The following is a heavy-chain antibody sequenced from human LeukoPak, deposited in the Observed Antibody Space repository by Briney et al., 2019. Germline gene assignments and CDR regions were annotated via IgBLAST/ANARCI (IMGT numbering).Heavy chain of an antibody. CDR2: TYSDGNT. CDR3: AKDLGATRKGQLGDYFDF. J-gene: IGHJ4*02. Sequence: GGSLRLSCAASGFTFSSYSMNWVRQAPGKGLEWVSVTYSDGNTYYADSVKGRFTASRDSSKNMLYLQMNSLRAEDTAVYYCAKDLGATRKGQLGDYFDFWGQGTLVTVSS. D-gene: IGHD6-6*01. CDR1: GFTFSSYS. V-gene: IGHV3-53*01.